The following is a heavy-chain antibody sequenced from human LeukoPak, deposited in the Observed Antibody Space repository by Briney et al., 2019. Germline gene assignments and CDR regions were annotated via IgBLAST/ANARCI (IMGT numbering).Heavy chain of an antibody. CDR2: INLSLCT. D-gene: IGHD2-15*01. J-gene: IGHJ6*03. CDR1: GGSFSGYY. Sequence: PSETLSLICAVYGGSFSGYYWSWIRQPPGKGLEWIGEINLSLCTNYNPSLKSRVTISVDTSKNQLSLKLSSVTAADTAVYYCARGVIGYCSGGSCYLGDYYYYMDVWGKGTTVTVSS. CDR3: ARGVIGYCSGGSCYLGDYYYYMDV. V-gene: IGHV4-34*01.